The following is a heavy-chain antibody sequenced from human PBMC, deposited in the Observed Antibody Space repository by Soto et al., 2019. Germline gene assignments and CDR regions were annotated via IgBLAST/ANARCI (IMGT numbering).Heavy chain of an antibody. J-gene: IGHJ6*03. CDR1: GGSISSSSYY. Sequence: SETLSLTCTVSGGSISSSSYYWGWIRQPPGKGLEWIGSIYYSGSTYYNPSLKSRVTISVDTSKNQFSLKLSSVTAADTAVYYCARDAGSGIAAAEPPKIYYMDVWGKGTTVTVSS. CDR3: ARDAGSGIAAAEPPKIYYMDV. D-gene: IGHD6-13*01. CDR2: IYYSGST. V-gene: IGHV4-39*02.